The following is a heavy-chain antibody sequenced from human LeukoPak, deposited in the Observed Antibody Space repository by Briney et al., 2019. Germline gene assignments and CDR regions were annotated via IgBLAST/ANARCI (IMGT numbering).Heavy chain of an antibody. V-gene: IGHV3-30*03. CDR3: ARDLGWYFDL. CDR2: ISYDGSNK. J-gene: IGHJ2*01. Sequence: GRSLRLSCAASGFTFSSYGMHWVRQAPGKGLEWVVVISYDGSNKYYADSVKGRFTISRDNAKNSLFLQMNSLRAEDTAVYYCARDLGWYFDLWGRGTLVTVSS. CDR1: GFTFSSYG.